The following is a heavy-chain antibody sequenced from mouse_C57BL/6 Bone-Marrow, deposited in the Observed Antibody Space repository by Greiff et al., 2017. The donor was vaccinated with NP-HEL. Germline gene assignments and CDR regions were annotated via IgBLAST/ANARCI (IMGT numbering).Heavy chain of an antibody. V-gene: IGHV1-59*01. Sequence: VQLQQPGAELVRPGTSVKLSCKASGYTFTSYWMHWVKQRPGQGLEWIGVIDPYDSCTNYNQKFKGKATLTVDTSSSTAYMQLSSLTSDDAAVYYCARHGSSYVWGQGTLVTVSA. CDR1: GYTFTSYW. D-gene: IGHD1-1*01. J-gene: IGHJ3*01. CDR2: IDPYDSCT. CDR3: ARHGSSYV.